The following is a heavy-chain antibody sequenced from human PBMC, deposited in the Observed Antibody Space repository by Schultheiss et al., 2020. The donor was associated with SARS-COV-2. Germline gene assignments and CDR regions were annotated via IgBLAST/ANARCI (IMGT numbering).Heavy chain of an antibody. CDR2: ISYDGSNK. Sequence: HWVRQTPGKGLEWVAVISYDGSNKYYADSVKGRFTISRDNSKNTLYLQMNSLRAEDTAVYYCARGVSYYDYWGQGTLVTVSS. CDR3: ARGVSYYDY. D-gene: IGHD1-26*01. V-gene: IGHV3-30-3*01. J-gene: IGHJ4*02.